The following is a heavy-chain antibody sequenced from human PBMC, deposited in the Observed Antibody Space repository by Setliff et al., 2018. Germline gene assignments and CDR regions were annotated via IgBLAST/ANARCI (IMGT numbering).Heavy chain of an antibody. CDR3: RVWVDMIEVDS. D-gene: IGHD3-22*01. CDR2: INHSGSP. Sequence: ASETLSLTCAVYGDSFSDYYWSWIRQPPGKGLEWIGEINHTGSPNWIGEINHSGSPNYNPSLKSRVTMSVDTSKNQFSLKLTSVTAADTAVYYCRVWVDMIEVDSWAQGTLVTVSS. CDR1: GDSFSDYY. J-gene: IGHJ4*02. V-gene: IGHV4-34*01.